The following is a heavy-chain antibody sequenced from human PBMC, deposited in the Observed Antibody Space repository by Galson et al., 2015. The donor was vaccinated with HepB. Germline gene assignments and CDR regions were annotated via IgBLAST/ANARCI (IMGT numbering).Heavy chain of an antibody. Sequence: SVKVSCKASGGAFSTYSISWVRQAPGQGLEWMGRIVPILSITNYAQKFQGRVTITADKSTSTAYMELRNLRSEDTALYFCAKDPSGSHFASSGSGNDWGQGTRVTVSS. CDR2: IVPILSIT. CDR1: GGAFSTYS. CDR3: AKDPSGSHFASSGSGND. J-gene: IGHJ4*02. V-gene: IGHV1-69*04. D-gene: IGHD3-10*01.